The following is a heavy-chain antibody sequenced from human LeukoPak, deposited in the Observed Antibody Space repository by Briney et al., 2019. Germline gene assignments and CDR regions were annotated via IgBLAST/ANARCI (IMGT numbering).Heavy chain of an antibody. CDR2: ISGSGGST. Sequence: GGSLRLSRAASGFTFSSYAMSWVRQAPGKGLEWVSAISGSGGSTYYADSVKGRFTISRDNSKNTLYLQMNSLRAEDTAVYYCAKDQGSGWYRDAFDIWGQGTMVTVSS. CDR1: GFTFSSYA. CDR3: AKDQGSGWYRDAFDI. J-gene: IGHJ3*02. V-gene: IGHV3-23*01. D-gene: IGHD6-19*01.